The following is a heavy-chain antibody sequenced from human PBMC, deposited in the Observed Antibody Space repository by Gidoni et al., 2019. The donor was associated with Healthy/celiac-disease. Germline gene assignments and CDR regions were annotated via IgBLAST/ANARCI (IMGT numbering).Heavy chain of an antibody. V-gene: IGHV4-61*02. CDR2: LYASGGT. Sequence: QVQLQESGPGLVKPSQTLSLTCTVSGGSISSGSYYWSWIRQPAGKGLEGIGRLYASGGTNSNPPLKSRVTISVDTSKTHFSLKLSSVTAADTAVYYCARETAAAKNYYYYGMDVWGQGPTVTVSS. D-gene: IGHD6-13*01. J-gene: IGHJ6*02. CDR3: ARETAAAKNYYYYGMDV. CDR1: GGSISSGSYY.